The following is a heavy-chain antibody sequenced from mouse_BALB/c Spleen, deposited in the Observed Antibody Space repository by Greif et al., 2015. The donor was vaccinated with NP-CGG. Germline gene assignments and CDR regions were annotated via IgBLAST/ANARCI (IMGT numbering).Heavy chain of an antibody. CDR3: ATGFAY. Sequence: DVKLVESGGGLVQPGGSLKLSCAASGFTFSSYGMSWVRQTPDKRLELVATINSNGGSTYYPDSVKGRFTISRDNAKNTLFLQMSSLKSEDTAMYDCATGFAYWGQGTLVTVSA. J-gene: IGHJ3*01. V-gene: IGHV5-6-3*01. CDR2: INSNGGST. CDR1: GFTFSSYG.